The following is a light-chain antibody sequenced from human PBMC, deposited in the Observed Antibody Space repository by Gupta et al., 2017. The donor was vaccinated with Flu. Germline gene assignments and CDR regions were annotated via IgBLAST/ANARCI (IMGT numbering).Light chain of an antibody. Sequence: ESVLTPSPATLSLSAGERATLSCRASQSVGTYLAWYQQKPGQTPRLLIYDASNRATGIPARFSGNGSGTDFTLTISSREPEDFAVYYCQKRSNWPPYTFGQGTRLEI. V-gene: IGKV3-11*01. CDR3: QKRSNWPPYT. J-gene: IGKJ2*01. CDR1: QSVGTY. CDR2: DAS.